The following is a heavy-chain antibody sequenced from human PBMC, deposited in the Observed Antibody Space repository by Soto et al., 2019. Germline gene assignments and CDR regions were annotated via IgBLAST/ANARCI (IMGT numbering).Heavy chain of an antibody. Sequence: ASVKVSCKPSGYPFTDYFIHWVRQAPGQGLEWMGIISLYHHSTSYAQKFQGRLTVTADTSTTTVYMDLSSLTSEDSAVYWCARELYSCGGDCPYYMDYWGQGTLVTVSS. CDR3: ARELYSCGGDCPYYMDY. V-gene: IGHV1-46*01. CDR1: GYPFTDYF. J-gene: IGHJ4*02. CDR2: ISLYHHST. D-gene: IGHD2-21*02.